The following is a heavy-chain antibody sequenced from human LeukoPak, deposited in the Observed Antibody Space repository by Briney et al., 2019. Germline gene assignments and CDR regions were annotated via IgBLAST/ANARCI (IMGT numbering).Heavy chain of an antibody. Sequence: ASVKVSCKASGYTFTSYGISWVRQAPGQGLEWMGWISAYNGNTNYAQKLQGRVTMTRDMSTSTVYMELSSLRSEDTAVYYCARDGVYYYDSSGYYHYYYYYYMDVWGKGTTVTVSS. J-gene: IGHJ6*03. CDR3: ARDGVYYYDSSGYYHYYYYYYMDV. CDR1: GYTFTSYG. CDR2: ISAYNGNT. D-gene: IGHD3-22*01. V-gene: IGHV1-18*01.